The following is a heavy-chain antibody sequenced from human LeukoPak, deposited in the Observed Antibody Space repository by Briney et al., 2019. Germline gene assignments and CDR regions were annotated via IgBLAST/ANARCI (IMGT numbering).Heavy chain of an antibody. V-gene: IGHV3-30*03. J-gene: IGHJ4*02. CDR1: GFTFSSYG. CDR3: ARVADYDFWSGYYTRDYFDY. D-gene: IGHD3-3*01. CDR2: ISYDGSNK. Sequence: GGSLRLSCAASGFTFSSYGMHWVRQAPGKGLEWVAVISYDGSNKYYADSVKGRFTISRDNSKNTLYLQMNSLRAEDTAVYYCARVADYDFWSGYYTRDYFDYWGQGTRVTVSS.